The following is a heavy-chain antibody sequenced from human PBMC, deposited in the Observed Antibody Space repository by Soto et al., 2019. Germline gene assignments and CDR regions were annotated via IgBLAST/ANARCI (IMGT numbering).Heavy chain of an antibody. CDR2: INPSGGST. Sequence: ASVKVSCKASGYTFTNYYIHWVRQAPGQGLEWMGIINPSGGSTSYAQRFRGRVTMTRDTSTSTVYMDLSGLRSDDTAVYYCAREDLISMRDYYFTYWGQGTMVTVPS. CDR1: GYTFTNYY. CDR3: AREDLISMRDYYFTY. D-gene: IGHD3-22*01. V-gene: IGHV1-46*01. J-gene: IGHJ4*02.